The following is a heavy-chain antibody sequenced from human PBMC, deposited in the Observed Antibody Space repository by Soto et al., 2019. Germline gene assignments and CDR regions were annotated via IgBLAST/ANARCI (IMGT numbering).Heavy chain of an antibody. J-gene: IGHJ4*02. Sequence: SVKVSCKASGGTFSSYAISWVRQAPGQGLEWMGGIIPIFGTANYAQKFQGRVTITADESTSTAYMELSSLRSEDTAVYYCARESPGPLYFDYWGQGTLVTVSS. CDR2: IIPIFGTA. CDR3: ARESPGPLYFDY. V-gene: IGHV1-69*13. CDR1: GGTFSSYA.